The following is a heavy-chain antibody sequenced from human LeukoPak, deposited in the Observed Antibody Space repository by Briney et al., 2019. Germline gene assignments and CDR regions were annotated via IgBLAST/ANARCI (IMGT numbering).Heavy chain of an antibody. CDR3: AREKYYYDSSGENDY. CDR2: INANSGDT. J-gene: IGHJ4*02. D-gene: IGHD3-22*01. V-gene: IGHV1-2*06. Sequence: ASVKVSCKASGYTFTDYYVHWVRQAPGQGLEWMGRINANSGDTNYAQKFQGRVTMTSDTSSSTAYMELSRLRSDDTAVYYCAREKYYYDSSGENDYWRQGTLVTVPS. CDR1: GYTFTDYY.